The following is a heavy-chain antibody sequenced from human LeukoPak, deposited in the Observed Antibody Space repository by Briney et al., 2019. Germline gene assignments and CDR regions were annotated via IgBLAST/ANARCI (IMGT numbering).Heavy chain of an antibody. CDR2: IYYSGST. J-gene: IGHJ4*01. CDR3: ATVYYDYVWGSYRFDY. D-gene: IGHD3-16*02. CDR1: GGSISSSSHY. V-gene: IGHV4-39*01. Sequence: SETLSLTCTVSGGSISSSSHYWGWIRQPPGKGLEWIGSIYYSGSTYYNPSLKSRVTISVDTSKNQFSLKLSSVTAADTAVYYCATVYYDYVWGSYRFDYWGQGTLVTVSS.